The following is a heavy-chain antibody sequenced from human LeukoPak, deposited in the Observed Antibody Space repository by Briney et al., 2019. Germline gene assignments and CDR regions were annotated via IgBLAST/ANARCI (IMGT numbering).Heavy chain of an antibody. V-gene: IGHV4-59*01. D-gene: IGHD5-12*01. CDR3: ARDGYSGNDGL. J-gene: IGHJ4*02. CDR2: IYHSGST. CDR1: GVSISTYY. Sequence: KTSETLSLTCTVSGVSISTYYWSWIRQPPGKGLEWIGYIYHSGSTKYNPSLKSRVTISVDTSKNQFSLKLSSVTAADTAVYYCARDGYSGNDGLWGQGTLVTVSS.